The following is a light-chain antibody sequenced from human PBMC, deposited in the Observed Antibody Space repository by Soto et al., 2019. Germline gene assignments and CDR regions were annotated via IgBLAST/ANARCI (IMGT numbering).Light chain of an antibody. Sequence: QSVLTQPAAVSGCPGQSITISCTGSRGEIGGYDYVCWYQQRPGKAPKLMMYEVRYRPSGVSTRFSGSKSGNTAALTISGLKAEDEADYYCCSYTRTSNHYLFGSGTKVPVL. CDR3: CSYTRTSNHYL. J-gene: IGLJ1*01. V-gene: IGLV2-14*01. CDR2: EVR. CDR1: RGEIGGYDY.